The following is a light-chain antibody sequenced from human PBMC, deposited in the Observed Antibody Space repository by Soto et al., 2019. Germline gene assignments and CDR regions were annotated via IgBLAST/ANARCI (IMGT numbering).Light chain of an antibody. V-gene: IGKV3-15*01. Sequence: EIVMTQSPATLSVSPGARAPLSCRARQTVGNNVAWYQHKPGQAPGLLVYGASTRATGIPARFSGSGSGTEFTLTISSLQSEDSAVYYCQQYNDWHFTFGPGTKVDI. CDR1: QTVGNN. CDR3: QQYNDWHFT. J-gene: IGKJ3*01. CDR2: GAS.